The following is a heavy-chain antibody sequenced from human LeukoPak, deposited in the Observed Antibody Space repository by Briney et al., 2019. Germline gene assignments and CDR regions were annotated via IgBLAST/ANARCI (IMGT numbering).Heavy chain of an antibody. J-gene: IGHJ4*02. CDR2: IYYSGST. V-gene: IGHV4-59*08. Sequence: SETLSLTCTVSGGSISSYYWIWLRQPPGKGLEWIGYIYYSGSTNYNPSLKSRVTISVDTSKNQFSLKLSSVTAADTAVYYCARRRYSSGCPDWGFDYWGQGTLVTVSS. CDR3: ARRRYSSGCPDWGFDY. D-gene: IGHD6-19*01. CDR1: GGSISSYY.